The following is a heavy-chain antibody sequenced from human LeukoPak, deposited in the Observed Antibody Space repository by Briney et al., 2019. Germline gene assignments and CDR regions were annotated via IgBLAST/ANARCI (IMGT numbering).Heavy chain of an antibody. J-gene: IGHJ3*01. CDR1: GYTFTYYY. Sequence: ASVKVSCKASGYTFTYYYIHWVRQAPGQGLEWMGRINPNTGGTDFALKFQGRVTMTRDTSISTAYMELSSLRSGDSAVYYCATTFVANAFDVWGQGAMVTVSS. CDR3: ATTFVANAFDV. V-gene: IGHV1-2*06. CDR2: INPNTGGT. D-gene: IGHD2-21*01.